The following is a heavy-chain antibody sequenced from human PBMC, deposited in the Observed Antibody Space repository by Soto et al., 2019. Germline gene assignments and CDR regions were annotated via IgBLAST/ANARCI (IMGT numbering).Heavy chain of an antibody. J-gene: IGHJ3*02. Sequence: QVHLVQSGAEVRKPGSSVKVSCKASGGTLSSFAFTWVRQAPGQGLEWMGGIIPIIGTVDYAQNFQGRVTITAAESTSTVYMELSSLRSEDTAVYYCAGGPTAYEIWGQGTVVTVSS. CDR1: GGTLSSFA. CDR2: IIPIIGTV. V-gene: IGHV1-69*12. CDR3: AGGPTAYEI.